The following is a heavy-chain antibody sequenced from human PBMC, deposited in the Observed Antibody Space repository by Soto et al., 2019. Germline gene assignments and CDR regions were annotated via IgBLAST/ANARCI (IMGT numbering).Heavy chain of an antibody. CDR3: ARDVWYTISSGYGMDV. CDR1: GYTFTGYY. Sequence: QVQLVQSGAEVKKPGASVKVSCKASGYTFTGYYMHWVRQAPGQGLEWLGWINPNSGGTNYAQKIQGRVTMTRDTYISTAYMELSRLRSDDTAVYYCARDVWYTISSGYGMDVWGQGTTVTVSS. CDR2: INPNSGGT. D-gene: IGHD3-3*01. V-gene: IGHV1-2*02. J-gene: IGHJ6*02.